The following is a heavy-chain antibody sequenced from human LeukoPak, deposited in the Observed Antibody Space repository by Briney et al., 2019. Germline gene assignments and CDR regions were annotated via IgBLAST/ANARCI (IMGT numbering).Heavy chain of an antibody. D-gene: IGHD3-10*01. CDR1: GFTFSTFA. Sequence: GGSLRLSCAASGFTFSTFAMSWVRQTPGKGLEWVSVIYSGGSTYYADSVKGRFTISRHNSKNTLYLQMNSLRAEDTAVYYCARDFGGGPWDYGMDVWGQGTTVTVSS. J-gene: IGHJ6*02. CDR3: ARDFGGGPWDYGMDV. V-gene: IGHV3-53*04. CDR2: IYSGGST.